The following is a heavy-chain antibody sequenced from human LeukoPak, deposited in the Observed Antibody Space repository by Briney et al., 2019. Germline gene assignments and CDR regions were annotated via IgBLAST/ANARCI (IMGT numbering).Heavy chain of an antibody. J-gene: IGHJ4*02. CDR1: DGSISSYY. D-gene: IGHD3-22*01. CDR3: ARENPSGYYNRPIDY. V-gene: IGHV4-59*01. CDR2: IYYSGST. Sequence: SETLSLTCTVSDGSISSYYWSWIRQPPGKGLEWIGYIYYSGSTNYNPSLKSRVTLSVDMSKNQFTLKLSSVTAADTAIYYCARENPSGYYNRPIDYWGQGTLVTVSS.